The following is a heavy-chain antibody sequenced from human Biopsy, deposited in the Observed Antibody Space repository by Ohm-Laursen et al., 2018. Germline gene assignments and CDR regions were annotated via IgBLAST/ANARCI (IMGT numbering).Heavy chain of an antibody. V-gene: IGHV3-9*01. Sequence: SLRLSCAAFGFTFDDYAMHWVRQAPAKGLEWVSGISWNSGSIGYADSVKGRFTISRDNAKNSLYLQMNSLRAEDTALYYCAKDRRAVAGYDAFDIWGQGTMVTVSS. J-gene: IGHJ3*02. CDR1: GFTFDDYA. CDR3: AKDRRAVAGYDAFDI. D-gene: IGHD6-19*01. CDR2: ISWNSGSI.